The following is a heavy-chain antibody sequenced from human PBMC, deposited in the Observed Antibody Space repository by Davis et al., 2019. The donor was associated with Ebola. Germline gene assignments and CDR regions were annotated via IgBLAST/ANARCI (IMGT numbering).Heavy chain of an antibody. J-gene: IGHJ4*02. Sequence: SETLSLTCSVSGGSISSTRNYWGWIRQPPGKGPEWIGSLYYSASSYYSPSFKGRVTISIDTSKNHFYLNLTSVTAADTAVYYCATVHLVLGFTRFFDSWGPGTLVTVSS. V-gene: IGHV4-39*02. CDR1: GGSISSTRNY. CDR3: ATVHLVLGFTRFFDS. D-gene: IGHD2-8*01. CDR2: LYYSASS.